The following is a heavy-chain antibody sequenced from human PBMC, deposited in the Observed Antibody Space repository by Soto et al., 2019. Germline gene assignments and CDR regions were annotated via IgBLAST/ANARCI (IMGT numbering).Heavy chain of an antibody. CDR3: ARIENDSSGYYYSYNWFDP. D-gene: IGHD3-22*01. CDR1: GGSISSSSYY. J-gene: IGHJ5*02. Sequence: SETLSLTCTVSGGSISSSSYYWGWIRQPPGKRLEWIGSIYYSGSTYYNPSLKSRVTISVDTSKNQFSLKLSSVTAADTAVYYCARIENDSSGYYYSYNWFDPWGQGTLVTVSS. V-gene: IGHV4-39*01. CDR2: IYYSGST.